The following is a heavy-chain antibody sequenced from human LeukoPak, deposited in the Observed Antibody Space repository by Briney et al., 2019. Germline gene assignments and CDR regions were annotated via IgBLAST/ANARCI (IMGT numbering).Heavy chain of an antibody. V-gene: IGHV3-9*01. CDR1: GFNLYDYA. J-gene: IGHJ3*01. CDR2: ISWDSGSS. Sequence: GGSLRLSCADSGFNLYDYAIYWVRQAPDKSLEWVSSISWDSGSSVYAASVKGRFTISRYNAKNSLYLQMNSLRPEDTALYYCVKDLRLNLDLDTFDAGGARTMVTVSS. CDR3: VKDLRLNLDLDTFDA. D-gene: IGHD5-12*01.